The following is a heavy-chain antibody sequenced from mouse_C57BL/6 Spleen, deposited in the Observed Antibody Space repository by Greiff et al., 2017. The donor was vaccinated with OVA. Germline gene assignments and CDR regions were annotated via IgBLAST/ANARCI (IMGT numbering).Heavy chain of an antibody. Sequence: QVQLQQSGAELVKPGASVKLSCKASGYTFTSYWMHWVKQRPGRGLEWIGRIDPNSGGTKYNEKFKSKATLTVDKPSSTAYMQLSSLTSEDSAVYYWAREGDGYYGRGYFDYWGQGTTLTVSS. CDR3: AREGDGYYGRGYFDY. CDR2: IDPNSGGT. J-gene: IGHJ2*01. V-gene: IGHV1-72*01. CDR1: GYTFTSYW. D-gene: IGHD2-3*01.